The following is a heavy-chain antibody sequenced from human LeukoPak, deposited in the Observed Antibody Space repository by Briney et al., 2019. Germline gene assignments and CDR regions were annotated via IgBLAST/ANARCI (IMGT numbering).Heavy chain of an antibody. V-gene: IGHV1-8*01. Sequence: ASVKVSCKASGYTFTSYDINWVRQATGQGLEWMGWMNPNSGNTGYAQKFQGRATMTRNTSISTAYMELSSLRSEDTAVYYCARKRRLTWGLDWGQGTLVTVSS. CDR1: GYTFTSYD. D-gene: IGHD3-16*01. J-gene: IGHJ4*02. CDR2: MNPNSGNT. CDR3: ARKRRLTWGLD.